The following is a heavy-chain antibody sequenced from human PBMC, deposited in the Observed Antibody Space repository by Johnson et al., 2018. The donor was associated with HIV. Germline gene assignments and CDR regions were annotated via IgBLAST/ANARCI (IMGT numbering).Heavy chain of an antibody. J-gene: IGHJ3*02. D-gene: IGHD4-17*01. V-gene: IGHV3-20*04. CDR1: GFTFDDYD. Sequence: VQLVESGGGVVRPGGSLRLSCAASGFTFDDYDMSWVRQAPGKGLEWVSGIKWNGGSTGYADSVKGRFTISRDNAKNSLFIQMNSLRAEDTALYYCARVRSVTTVDPTILQFDAFDILGQGTMVTVSS. CDR3: ARVRSVTTVDPTILQFDAFDI. CDR2: IKWNGGST.